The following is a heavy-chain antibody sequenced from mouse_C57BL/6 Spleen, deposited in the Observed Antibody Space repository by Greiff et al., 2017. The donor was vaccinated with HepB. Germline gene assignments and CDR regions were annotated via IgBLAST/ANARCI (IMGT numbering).Heavy chain of an antibody. V-gene: IGHV1-64*01. J-gene: IGHJ2*01. D-gene: IGHD3-1*01. CDR3: TSRGSVYFDY. CDR1: GYTFTSYW. CDR2: IHPNSGST. Sequence: QVQLKQPGAELVKPGASVKLSCKASGYTFTSYWMHWVKQRPGQGLEWIGMIHPNSGSTNYNEKFKSKATLTVDKSSSTAYMQLSSLTSEDSAVYYCTSRGSVYFDYWGQGTTLTVSS.